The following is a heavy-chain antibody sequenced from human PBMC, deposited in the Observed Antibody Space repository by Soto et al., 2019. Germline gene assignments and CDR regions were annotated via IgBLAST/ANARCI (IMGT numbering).Heavy chain of an antibody. J-gene: IGHJ4*02. Sequence: ASVQGSCKGSGFTFTDHAMQWVRQAPGQRLEWMGWINAGNGRVEYSQKFQGRFTISRDNAKNTLYLQMNSLRAEDTAVYYCARVYCSGGSCYHLDYWGQGPLVTVSS. CDR2: INAGNGRV. CDR1: GFTFTDHA. V-gene: IGHV1-3*01. D-gene: IGHD2-15*01. CDR3: ARVYCSGGSCYHLDY.